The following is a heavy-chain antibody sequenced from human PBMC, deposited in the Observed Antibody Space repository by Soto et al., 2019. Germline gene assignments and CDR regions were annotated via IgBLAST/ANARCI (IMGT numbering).Heavy chain of an antibody. D-gene: IGHD6-19*01. J-gene: IGHJ4*02. Sequence: GGSVRLSCAASGFTFSSYAMSWVRQAPGKGLEWVSAISGSGGSTYYADSVKGRFTISRDNSKNTLYLQMNSLRAEDTAVYYCANSLRSSGSSYFDYWGQGTLLTVSS. CDR2: ISGSGGST. CDR3: ANSLRSSGSSYFDY. CDR1: GFTFSSYA. V-gene: IGHV3-23*01.